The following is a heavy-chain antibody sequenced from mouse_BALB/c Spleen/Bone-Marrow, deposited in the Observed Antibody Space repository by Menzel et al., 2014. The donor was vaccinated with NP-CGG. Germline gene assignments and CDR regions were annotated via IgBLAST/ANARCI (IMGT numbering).Heavy chain of an antibody. CDR1: GFSFNSYG. D-gene: IGHD2-4*01. CDR3: ARHAYYDQTEVSFVY. V-gene: IGHV5-9-2*01. Sequence: EVKVEESGGGLVKSGGSLKLSCAASGFSFNSYGMSWVRQTPEKRLEWVATISGGGSYTFYPDSVKGRFTISRDNAKNNPYLQLSSLRSEDTALYYCARHAYYDQTEVSFVYWGQGTLVTVSA. CDR2: ISGGGSYT. J-gene: IGHJ3*01.